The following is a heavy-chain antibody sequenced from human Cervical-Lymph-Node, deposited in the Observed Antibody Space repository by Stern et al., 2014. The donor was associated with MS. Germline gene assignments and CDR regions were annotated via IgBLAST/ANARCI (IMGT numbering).Heavy chain of an antibody. CDR3: ARVAMTSLDY. CDR2: INPSGGST. CDR1: GYTFTSYY. J-gene: IGHJ4*02. Sequence: VQLVESGAEVKKPGASVKVSCKASGYTFTSYYIHWVRQAPGQGLECMGIINPSGGSTSYAQKCQGRLTMTMDTSTSTVYMELSSLRSEDPAVYYCARVAMTSLDYWGQGTLVTVSS. V-gene: IGHV1-46*03.